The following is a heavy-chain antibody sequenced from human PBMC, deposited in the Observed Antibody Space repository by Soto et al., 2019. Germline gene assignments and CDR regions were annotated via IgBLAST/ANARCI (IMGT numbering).Heavy chain of an antibody. CDR2: ISHDGNHK. J-gene: IGHJ6*02. V-gene: IGHV3-30-3*01. D-gene: IGHD6-13*01. CDR1: GFTFNTYS. Sequence: QVQLVESGGGVVQPGRSLRLSCAASGFTFNTYSMHWVRQAPGKGLEWVAIISHDGNHKYYADSVKGRLTISRDNSKNTLYLQMDSLRGEETAVYYCARDKEAYSSNWDYYYYGMDVWGQGTTVTV. CDR3: ARDKEAYSSNWDYYYYGMDV.